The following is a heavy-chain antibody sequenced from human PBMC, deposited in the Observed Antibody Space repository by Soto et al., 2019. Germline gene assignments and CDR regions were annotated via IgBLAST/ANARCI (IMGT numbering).Heavy chain of an antibody. CDR1: GFTISTYA. CDR3: AKSLRTTVTTGFWFDP. CDR2: ISGSGHIT. V-gene: IGHV3-23*01. Sequence: EVQLLESGGGLVQPGGSLRLSCAASGFTISTYAMSWVRQAPGKGLEWVSGISGSGHITYYADSVTGRFTISRDISKNTLYLQMSSLRAEDTAVYHCAKSLRTTVTTGFWFDPWGQGTLVTVSS. D-gene: IGHD4-17*01. J-gene: IGHJ5*02.